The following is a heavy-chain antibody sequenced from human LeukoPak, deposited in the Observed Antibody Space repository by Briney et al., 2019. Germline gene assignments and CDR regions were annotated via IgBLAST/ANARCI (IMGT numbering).Heavy chain of an antibody. CDR1: GGTFSSYA. J-gene: IGHJ3*02. CDR3: ARDGGYSSSWDDAFDI. D-gene: IGHD6-13*01. V-gene: IGHV1-69*05. CDR2: IIPIFGTA. Sequence: GSSVKVSCKASGGTFSSYAISWVRQAPGQGLEWMGGIIPIFGTANYAQKFQGRVTITTDESTSTAYMELSSLRSEDTAVYYCARDGGYSSSWDDAFDIWGQGTMVTVSS.